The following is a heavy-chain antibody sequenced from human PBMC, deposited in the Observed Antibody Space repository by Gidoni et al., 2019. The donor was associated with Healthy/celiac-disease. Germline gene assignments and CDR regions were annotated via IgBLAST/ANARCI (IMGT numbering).Heavy chain of an antibody. CDR3: ARRCSSTSCYAGLDY. D-gene: IGHD2-2*01. V-gene: IGHV4-39*01. CDR1: GGSISSSSYY. Sequence: QLQLQESGPGLVKPSETLSLTCTVSGGSISSSSYYWGWIHQPPGKGLEWIGSIYYSGSTYYNPSLKSRVTISVDTSKNQFSLKLSSVTAADTAVYYGARRCSSTSCYAGLDYWGQGTLVTVSS. J-gene: IGHJ4*02. CDR2: IYYSGST.